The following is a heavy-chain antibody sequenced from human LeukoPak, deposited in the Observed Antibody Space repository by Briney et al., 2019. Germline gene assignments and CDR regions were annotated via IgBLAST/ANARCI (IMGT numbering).Heavy chain of an antibody. CDR2: VYWDDDK. CDR3: AHSVGSIAHGAFDI. J-gene: IGHJ3*02. CDR1: GFSLSTSGVG. V-gene: IGHV2-5*02. Sequence: SGPTLVNPTQTLTLTCAFSGFSLSTSGVGVGWIRQPPGKALEWLALVYWDDDKRYSPSLKSRLTITKDTSKNQVVLTMTNMDPVDTATYYCAHSVGSIAHGAFDIWGQGTMVTVSS. D-gene: IGHD6-6*01.